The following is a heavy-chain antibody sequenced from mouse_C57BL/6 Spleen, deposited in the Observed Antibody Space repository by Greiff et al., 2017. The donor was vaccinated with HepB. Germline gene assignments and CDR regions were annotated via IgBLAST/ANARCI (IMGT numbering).Heavy chain of an antibody. J-gene: IGHJ2*01. V-gene: IGHV2-2*01. CDR3: ARWSIVATGFDY. D-gene: IGHD1-1*01. CDR1: GFSLTSYG. Sequence: QVQLVESGPGLVQPSQSLSITCTVSGFSLTSYGVHWVRQSPGKGLEWLGVIWSGGSTDYNAAFISRLSISKDNSKSQVFFKMNSLQADDTAIYYCARWSIVATGFDYWGQGTTLTVSS. CDR2: IWSGGST.